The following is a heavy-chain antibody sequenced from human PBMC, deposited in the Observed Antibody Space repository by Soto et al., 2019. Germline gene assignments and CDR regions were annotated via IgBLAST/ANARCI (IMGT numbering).Heavy chain of an antibody. CDR2: IIPILGIA. CDR3: ARSIVVVPAAIPWFDP. V-gene: IGHV1-69*04. D-gene: IGHD2-2*01. CDR1: GYTFTSYD. J-gene: IGHJ5*02. Sequence: SVKVSCKASGYTFTSYDINWVRQAPGQGLEWMGRIIPILGIANYAQKFQGRVTITADKSTSTAYMELSSLRSEDTAVYYCARSIVVVPAAIPWFDPWGQGTLVTVSS.